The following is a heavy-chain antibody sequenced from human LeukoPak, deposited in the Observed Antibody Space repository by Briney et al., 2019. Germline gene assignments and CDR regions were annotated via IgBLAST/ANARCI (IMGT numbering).Heavy chain of an antibody. CDR2: IKGDGSST. J-gene: IGHJ4*02. D-gene: IGHD5-18*01. Sequence: GGSLRLSCAASGFTFSSYWMHWVRHTPGKGLVWVSRIKGDGSSTSYADSVKGRFTISRDTAKNTLYMQMNSLRAEATAVYYCARDGYSFGHDFDYWGQGTLVTVSS. V-gene: IGHV3-74*01. CDR1: GFTFSSYW. CDR3: ARDGYSFGHDFDY.